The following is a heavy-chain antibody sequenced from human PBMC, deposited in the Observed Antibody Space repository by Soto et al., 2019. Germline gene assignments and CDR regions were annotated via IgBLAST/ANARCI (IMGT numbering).Heavy chain of an antibody. Sequence: SETLSLTCTVSGGSISSGGYYWSWIRQHPGKGLEWIGYIYYSGSTYYSPSLKGRVTISVDTSKNQFSLRLLSVTAADTAVYYCARVDRYYYYGMDVWGQGITVTVSS. CDR2: IYYSGST. CDR3: ARVDRYYYYGMDV. CDR1: GGSISSGGYY. J-gene: IGHJ6*02. V-gene: IGHV4-31*03.